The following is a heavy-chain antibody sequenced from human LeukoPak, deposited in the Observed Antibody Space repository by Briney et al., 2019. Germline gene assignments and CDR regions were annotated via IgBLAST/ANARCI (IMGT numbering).Heavy chain of an antibody. CDR1: GFTVSSNY. V-gene: IGHV3-53*01. CDR3: AKRGIVVVPAASYYFDY. D-gene: IGHD2-2*01. J-gene: IGHJ4*02. Sequence: GGSLRLSCAASGFTVSSNYMSWVRQAPGKGLEWVSVIYSGGSTYYADSVKGRFTISRDNSKNTLYLQMNSLRAEDTAVYYCAKRGIVVVPAASYYFDYWGQGTLVTVSS. CDR2: IYSGGST.